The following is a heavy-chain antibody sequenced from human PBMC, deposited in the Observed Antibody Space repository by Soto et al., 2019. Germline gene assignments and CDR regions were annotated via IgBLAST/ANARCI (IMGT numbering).Heavy chain of an antibody. Sequence: PGGSLRLSCAASGFTFSSYSMNWVRQAPGKGLEWVSSISSSSSYIYYADSVKGRFTISRDNAKNSLYLQMNSLRAEDTAVYYCARDGVVAATLVEALDIWGQGTMVTVSS. J-gene: IGHJ3*02. D-gene: IGHD2-15*01. CDR1: GFTFSSYS. CDR2: ISSSSSYI. V-gene: IGHV3-21*01. CDR3: ARDGVVAATLVEALDI.